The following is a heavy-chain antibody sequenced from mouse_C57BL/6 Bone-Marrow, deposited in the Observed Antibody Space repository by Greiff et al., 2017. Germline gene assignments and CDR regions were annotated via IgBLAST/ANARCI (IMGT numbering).Heavy chain of an antibody. CDR3: ASPGDGAGFAY. D-gene: IGHD3-3*01. V-gene: IGHV1-7*01. Sequence: QVQLQQSGAELAKPGASVKLSCKASGYTFTSYWMHWVKQRPGQGLEWIGYINPSSGYTKYNQKFKDKATLTADTSSSTAYMQLSSLTYEDSAVYYCASPGDGAGFAYWGQGTLVTVSA. CDR2: INPSSGYT. J-gene: IGHJ3*01. CDR1: GYTFTSYW.